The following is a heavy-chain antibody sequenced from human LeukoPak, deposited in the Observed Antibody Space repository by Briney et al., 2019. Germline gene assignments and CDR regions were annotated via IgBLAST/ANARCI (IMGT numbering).Heavy chain of an antibody. Sequence: SVRVSCKASGGTFSSYAISWVRQAPGQGLEWMGGIIPIFGTANYAQKFQGRVTITADKSTSTAYMELSSLRSEDTAVYYCARGPIVATIKPRYYFDYWGQGTLVTVSS. V-gene: IGHV1-69*06. CDR1: GGTFSSYA. CDR2: IIPIFGTA. J-gene: IGHJ4*02. CDR3: ARGPIVATIKPRYYFDY. D-gene: IGHD5-12*01.